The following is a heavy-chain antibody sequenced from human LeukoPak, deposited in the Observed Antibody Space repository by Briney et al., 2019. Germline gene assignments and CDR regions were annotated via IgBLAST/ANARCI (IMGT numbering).Heavy chain of an antibody. V-gene: IGHV3-53*01. CDR3: ARSYGDFPLYYYYGMDV. CDR2: IFSGGST. Sequence: PGGSLRLSCAASGFTVSSNYMSWVRQAPGKGLEWVSVIFSGGSTYYADSVKGRFTISRDSSKNTLYLQMTSLRAEDTAVYYCARSYGDFPLYYYYGMDVWGQGTTVTVSS. D-gene: IGHD4-17*01. CDR1: GFTVSSNY. J-gene: IGHJ6*02.